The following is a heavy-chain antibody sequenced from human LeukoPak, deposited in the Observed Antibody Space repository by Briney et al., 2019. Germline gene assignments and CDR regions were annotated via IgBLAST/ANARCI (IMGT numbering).Heavy chain of an antibody. Sequence: ETLFLTCAVYGGSFSGYYWSWIRQPPGKGLEWIGEPDHSGHTNHNPSLRSRATLPVETSNNQFSRKLTSVTAADTAVYYCARQSRGNDYWGQGTLVIVSS. J-gene: IGHJ4*02. V-gene: IGHV4-34*04. CDR3: ARQSRGNDY. D-gene: IGHD3-10*01. CDR2: PDHSGHT. CDR1: GGSFSGYY.